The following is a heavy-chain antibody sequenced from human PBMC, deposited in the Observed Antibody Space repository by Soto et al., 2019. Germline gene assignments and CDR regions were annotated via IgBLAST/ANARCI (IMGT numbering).Heavy chain of an antibody. V-gene: IGHV3-30-3*01. CDR2: ISYDGSNK. CDR3: ARSPIDLYYYDY. Sequence: GGSLRLSCAASGFTFSSYAMHWVRQAPGKGLEWVAVISYDGSNKYYADSVKGRFTISRDNSKNTLYLQMNSLRAEDTAVYYCARSPIDLYYYDYWGQGTLVTVSS. CDR1: GFTFSSYA. J-gene: IGHJ4*02.